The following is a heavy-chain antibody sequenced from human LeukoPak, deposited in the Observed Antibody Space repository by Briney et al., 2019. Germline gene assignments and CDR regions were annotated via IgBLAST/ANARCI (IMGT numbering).Heavy chain of an antibody. CDR2: ISYSETRI. J-gene: IGHJ4*02. CDR3: VGDTPPGGDFYLDY. V-gene: IGHV3-30*07. D-gene: IGHD3-16*01. CDR1: GFNFNNHA. Sequence: TGGSLRLSCAASGFNFNNHAMHWVRQAPGKGLEWVAVISYSETRIHYADSVKGRLTISRDNSKNTLYLQMNSLRAEDTAVYYCVGDTPPGGDFYLDYWGQGTLVIVSS.